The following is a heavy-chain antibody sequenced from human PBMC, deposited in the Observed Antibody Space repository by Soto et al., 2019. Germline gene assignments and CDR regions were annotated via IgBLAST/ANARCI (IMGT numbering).Heavy chain of an antibody. Sequence: PGGSLRLSCAASGFTFSDHYMDWVRQAPGKGLEWVGRITNKANSYTTEYAASVKGRFTISRDDSKNSLYLQMNSLKTEDTAVYYXAGVSNGWYYFDSWGQGTLVTVSS. CDR2: ITNKANSYTT. CDR3: AGVSNGWYYFDS. D-gene: IGHD6-19*01. CDR1: GFTFSDHY. V-gene: IGHV3-72*01. J-gene: IGHJ4*02.